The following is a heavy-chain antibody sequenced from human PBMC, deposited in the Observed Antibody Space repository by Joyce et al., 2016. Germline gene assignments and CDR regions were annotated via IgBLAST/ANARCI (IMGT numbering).Heavy chain of an antibody. CDR3: AGAGLI. D-gene: IGHD2-21*01. CDR1: GFIVSSNY. V-gene: IGHV3-53*02. CDR2: INSGGST. J-gene: IGHJ4*02. Sequence: ELQLVETGGALIQPGGSLRLSCEASGFIVSSNYMSWVRQAPGKGLEWVSVINSGGSTHYADSVKGRFTISRDNSKNTLYLQMNGLRAEDTAVYYCAGAGLIWGQGTLVTVSS.